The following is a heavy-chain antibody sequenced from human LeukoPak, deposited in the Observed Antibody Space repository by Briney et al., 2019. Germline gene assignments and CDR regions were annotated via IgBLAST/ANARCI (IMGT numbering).Heavy chain of an antibody. CDR2: IYTNGST. D-gene: IGHD3-9*01. J-gene: IGHJ4*02. V-gene: IGHV4-61*02. CDR1: GGSISSGSYY. Sequence: SGTLSLTCTVSGGSISSGSYYWTWIRQPAGKGLEWIGRIYTNGSTNYNPSLKSPVTISVDTSKNQFSLKLTSVTAADTAVYYCARGDWVGVDYWGQGSLVTVSS. CDR3: ARGDWVGVDY.